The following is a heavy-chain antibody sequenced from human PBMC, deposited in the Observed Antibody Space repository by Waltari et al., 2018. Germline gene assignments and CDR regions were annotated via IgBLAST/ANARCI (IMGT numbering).Heavy chain of an antibody. V-gene: IGHV1-2*06. CDR1: GYTFTGYY. Sequence: QVQLVQSGAEVKKPGASVKVSCKASGYTFTGYYMHWVRQAPGQGLEWMGRINPNSGGTNYAQKVQGRVTMTRDTSISTAYMELSRLRSDDTAVYYCARGTPTYYYGSGSYYNGDYWGQGTLVTVSS. CDR3: ARGTPTYYYGSGSYYNGDY. CDR2: INPNSGGT. D-gene: IGHD3-10*01. J-gene: IGHJ4*02.